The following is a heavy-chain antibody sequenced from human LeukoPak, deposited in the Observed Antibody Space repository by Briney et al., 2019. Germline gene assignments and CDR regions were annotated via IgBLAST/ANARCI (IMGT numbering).Heavy chain of an antibody. J-gene: IGHJ6*03. V-gene: IGHV4-59*01. D-gene: IGHD5-18*01. CDR1: GGSISSYY. CDR2: IYYSGST. Sequence: PSETLSLTCTVSGGSISSYYWSWIRQPPGKGLEWIGYIYYSGSTNYNPSLKSRVTISVDTSKNQFSLKLSSVTAEDTAVYYCARDNGGTAMAYYYYYYMDVWGKGTTVIISS. CDR3: ARDNGGTAMAYYYYYYMDV.